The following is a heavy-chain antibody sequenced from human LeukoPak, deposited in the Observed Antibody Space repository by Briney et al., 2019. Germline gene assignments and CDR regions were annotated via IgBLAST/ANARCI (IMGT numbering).Heavy chain of an antibody. Sequence: PSQTLSLTCAVSGGSISSGGYSWSWIRQPPGKGLEWIGYIYHSGSTYYNPSLKSRVTISVDRSKNQFSLKLSSVTAADTAVYYCARGWVTEWFDPWGQGTLVTVSS. CDR3: ARGWVTEWFDP. V-gene: IGHV4-30-2*01. CDR2: IYHSGST. CDR1: GGSISSGGYS. J-gene: IGHJ5*02. D-gene: IGHD2-21*02.